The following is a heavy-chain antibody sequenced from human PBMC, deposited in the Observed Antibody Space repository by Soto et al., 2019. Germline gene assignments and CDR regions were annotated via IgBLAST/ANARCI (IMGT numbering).Heavy chain of an antibody. CDR3: AREGSCSGGRCSPFDY. Sequence: QVQLVESGGGVVQPGRSLRLSCAASGFTFSRCGMHWVRQVPGKGLEWVAVIWSDGSKTYYADSVKGRFTISRDNSKNTLNLEMNSLRAEDTAVYFCAREGSCSGGRCSPFDYWGQGTLVTVSS. CDR2: IWSDGSKT. J-gene: IGHJ4*02. D-gene: IGHD2-15*01. V-gene: IGHV3-33*01. CDR1: GFTFSRCG.